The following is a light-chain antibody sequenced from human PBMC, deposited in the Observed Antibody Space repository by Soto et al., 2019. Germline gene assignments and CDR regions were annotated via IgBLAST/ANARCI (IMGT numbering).Light chain of an antibody. CDR3: LQDYNYPYT. V-gene: IGKV1-6*01. CDR2: GAS. CDR1: QSISSW. J-gene: IGKJ5*01. Sequence: IQMTQSPSSLPASVGDRVTMTCRASQSISSWLAWYQQKPGKAPKLLIYGASSLQSGVPSRFSGSGSGTDFTLTINSLQPEDFATYYCLQDYNYPYTFGQGTRLEI.